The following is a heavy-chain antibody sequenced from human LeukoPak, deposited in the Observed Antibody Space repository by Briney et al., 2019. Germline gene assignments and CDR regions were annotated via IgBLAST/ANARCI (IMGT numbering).Heavy chain of an antibody. CDR3: ARGRDVDTAMVPDY. D-gene: IGHD5-18*01. CDR1: GGSISSGGYY. Sequence: SQTLSLTCTVSGGSISSGGYYWSWIRQPPGKGLEWIGYIYHSGSTYYNPSLKSRVTISVDRSKNQFSLKLSSVTAADTAVYYCARGRDVDTAMVPDYWGQGTLVTVSS. J-gene: IGHJ4*02. CDR2: IYHSGST. V-gene: IGHV4-30-2*01.